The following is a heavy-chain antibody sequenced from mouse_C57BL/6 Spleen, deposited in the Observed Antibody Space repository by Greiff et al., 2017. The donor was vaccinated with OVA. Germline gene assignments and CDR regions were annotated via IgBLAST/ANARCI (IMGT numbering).Heavy chain of an antibody. J-gene: IGHJ1*03. CDR2: ISDGGSYT. Sequence: EVNVVESGGGLVKPGGSLKLSCAASGFTFSSYAMSWVRQTPEKRLEWVATISDGGSYTYYPDNVKGRFTISRDNAKNNLYLQMSHLKSEDTAVYYCARDKGYFDDWGKGTTVTVSS. V-gene: IGHV5-4*01. CDR3: ARDKGYFDD. CDR1: GFTFSSYA.